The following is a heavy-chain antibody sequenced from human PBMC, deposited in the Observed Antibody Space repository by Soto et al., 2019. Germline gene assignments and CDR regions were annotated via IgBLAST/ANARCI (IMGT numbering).Heavy chain of an antibody. J-gene: IGHJ4*02. Sequence: SETLSLTCTVSGGSISSGGYYWSWIRQHPGKGLEKIGYIYYSVSTYYNPSLKSRVTISVDTSKNQFFLKLSSVTAADTAVYYCARVQGLRCSGGSCYRTGFDYWGQGTLVTVSS. D-gene: IGHD2-15*01. CDR1: GGSISSGGYY. CDR3: ARVQGLRCSGGSCYRTGFDY. V-gene: IGHV4-31*03. CDR2: IYYSVST.